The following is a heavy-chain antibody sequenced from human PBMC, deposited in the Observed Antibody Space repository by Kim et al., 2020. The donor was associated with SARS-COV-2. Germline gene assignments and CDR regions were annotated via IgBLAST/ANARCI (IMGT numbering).Heavy chain of an antibody. J-gene: IGHJ4*02. CDR2: TYYRSKWYS. CDR1: GDSVSSKSGA. V-gene: IGHV6-1*01. D-gene: IGHD3-10*02. CDR3: AKCAGTTSCNY. Sequence: QTLSLTCAISGDSVSSKSGAWNWIRQSPSRGLEWLGRTYYRSKWYSDYAVSVKSRITINPDTSKNQFSLQLNSVTPEDTAVYYCAKCAGTTSCNYWGQGTLVIVSS.